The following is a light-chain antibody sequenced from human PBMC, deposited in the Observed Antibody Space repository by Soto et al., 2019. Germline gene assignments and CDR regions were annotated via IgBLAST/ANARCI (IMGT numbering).Light chain of an antibody. CDR3: QQYGDSRT. CDR2: AAS. CDR1: HSVGSNY. V-gene: IGKV3-20*01. J-gene: IGKJ1*01. Sequence: EIVLTQSPGTLSLSPGERATLYCSASHSVGSNYLAWYQQKPGQAPKLLIYAASRRATGIPDRFSGSGSETDFTLTISRLEPEDFAVYYCQQYGDSRTFGQGTKVDIK.